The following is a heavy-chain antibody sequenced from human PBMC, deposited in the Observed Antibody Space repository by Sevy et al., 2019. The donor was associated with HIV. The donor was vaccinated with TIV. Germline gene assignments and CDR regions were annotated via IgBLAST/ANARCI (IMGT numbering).Heavy chain of an antibody. CDR3: ARNYQLITYYYYYGMDV. CDR1: GFTFSSYA. D-gene: IGHD2-2*01. V-gene: IGHV3-23*01. J-gene: IGHJ6*02. CDR2: ISGSGGST. Sequence: GGSLRLSCAASGFTFSSYAMSWVRQAPGKGLEWVSAISGSGGSTYYADSVKGRFTISRDNSKNTLYLQMNSLRAEDTAVYYCARNYQLITYYYYYGMDVWGQGTTVTVSS.